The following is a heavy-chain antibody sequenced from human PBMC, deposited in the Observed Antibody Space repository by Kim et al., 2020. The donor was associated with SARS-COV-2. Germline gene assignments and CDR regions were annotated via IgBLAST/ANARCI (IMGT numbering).Heavy chain of an antibody. Sequence: DTRYSPSFQGQVTISADKSISTANRQWSSLKASDTAMYYCARHRYGFDPWGQGTLVTVSS. CDR3: ARHRYGFDP. D-gene: IGHD1-1*01. J-gene: IGHJ5*02. CDR2: DT. V-gene: IGHV5-51*01.